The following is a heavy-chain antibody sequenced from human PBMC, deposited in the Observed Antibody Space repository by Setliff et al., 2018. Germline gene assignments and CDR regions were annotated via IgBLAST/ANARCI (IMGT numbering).Heavy chain of an antibody. CDR1: GFSLSTSGIC. V-gene: IGHV2-70*11. CDR3: AAASNYYDY. J-gene: IGHJ4*02. Sequence: GSGPTLVNPTQTLTLTCTFSGFSLSTSGICVSWIRQLPGKALEWLARIDWDDDKYYTPSLKTRLTISKDTSKNQVVLTMTNMDPVDTATYYCAAASNYYDYWGQGTLVTVSS. CDR2: IDWDDDK.